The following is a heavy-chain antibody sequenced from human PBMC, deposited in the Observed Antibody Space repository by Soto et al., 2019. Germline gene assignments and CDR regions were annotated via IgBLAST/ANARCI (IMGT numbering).Heavy chain of an antibody. CDR2: IIPILGIA. J-gene: IGHJ3*02. CDR1: GGTFSSYT. V-gene: IGHV1-69*08. CDR3: AREGAGSGSYDAFDI. D-gene: IGHD3-10*01. Sequence: QVQLVQSGAEVKKPGSSVKVSCKASGGTFSSYTISWVRQAPGQGLEWMGRIIPILGIANYAQKFQGRVTITADKSTSTAYMELSSLRSEDTAVYYCAREGAGSGSYDAFDIWRQGTMVTVSS.